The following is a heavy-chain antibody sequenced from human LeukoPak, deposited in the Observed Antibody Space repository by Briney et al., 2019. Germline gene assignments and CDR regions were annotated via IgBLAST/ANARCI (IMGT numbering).Heavy chain of an antibody. V-gene: IGHV3-53*01. Sequence: QTGGSLRLSCAASGFTVSSNYMSWVRQAPGKGLEWASVIYSGGSTYYADSVKGRFTISRDNSKNTLYLQMNSLRAEDTAVYYCARLKRYSGSIYWGQGTLVTVSS. CDR1: GFTVSSNY. J-gene: IGHJ4*02. D-gene: IGHD1-26*01. CDR2: IYSGGST. CDR3: ARLKRYSGSIY.